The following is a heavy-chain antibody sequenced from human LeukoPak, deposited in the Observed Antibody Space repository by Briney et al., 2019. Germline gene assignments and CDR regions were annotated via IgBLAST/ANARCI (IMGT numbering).Heavy chain of an antibody. V-gene: IGHV4-39*07. CDR3: ARDQQLFDY. Sequence: SETLSLTCTVSGGSFSSTHNYWGWIRQPPGKGLEWIGSIYYSGSTYYNPSLKSRVTVSVDTSKNQFSLKLSSVTAADTAVYYCARDQQLFDYWGQGTLVTVSS. J-gene: IGHJ4*02. D-gene: IGHD6-13*01. CDR1: GGSFSSTHNY. CDR2: IYYSGST.